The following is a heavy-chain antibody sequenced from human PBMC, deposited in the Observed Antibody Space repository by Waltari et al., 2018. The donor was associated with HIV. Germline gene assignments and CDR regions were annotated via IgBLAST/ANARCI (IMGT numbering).Heavy chain of an antibody. V-gene: IGHV4-39*01. CDR1: GGSISSSSYY. Sequence: QLQLQESGPGLVKPSETLSLTCTVSGGSISSSSYYWGWIRQPPGKGVEGIGGIYYSGSPYYNPSLNSRVPISVDTSKNQFSRKLSSVTAADTAVYYCARQGGYDILTGYYTYFDYWGQGTLVTVSS. J-gene: IGHJ4*02. D-gene: IGHD3-9*01. CDR2: IYYSGSP. CDR3: ARQGGYDILTGYYTYFDY.